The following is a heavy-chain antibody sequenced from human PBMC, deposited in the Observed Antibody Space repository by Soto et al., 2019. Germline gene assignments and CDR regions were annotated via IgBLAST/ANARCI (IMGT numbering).Heavy chain of an antibody. CDR2: ISYDGSNK. CDR1: GFTFSHYG. V-gene: IGHV3-30*18. J-gene: IGHJ4*02. CDR3: AKEEMATIDY. Sequence: QVQLVESGGGVVQPGRSLTLSCAASGFTFSHYGMQWVRQAPGKGLEWVAVISYDGSNKYYADSVKGRFTISRDNSKDTLFLQMNSLRAEDTAGYCCAKEEMATIDYWGQGSLVTVSS.